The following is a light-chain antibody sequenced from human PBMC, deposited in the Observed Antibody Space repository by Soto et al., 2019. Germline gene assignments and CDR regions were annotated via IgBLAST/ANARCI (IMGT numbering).Light chain of an antibody. CDR2: EVY. V-gene: IGLV2-8*01. J-gene: IGLJ1*01. Sequence: QSVLTQPPSASGSPGQSVTISCTGTSSDVGGYNYVSWYQQHPGQAPELMIYEVYKRPSGVPDRFSGSKSGNTASLTVSGLQAEDEADYYCNSYAGSNIVFGTGTKLTVL. CDR3: NSYAGSNIV. CDR1: SSDVGGYNY.